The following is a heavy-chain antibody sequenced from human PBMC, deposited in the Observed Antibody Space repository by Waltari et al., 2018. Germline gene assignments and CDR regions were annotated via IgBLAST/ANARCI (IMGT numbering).Heavy chain of an antibody. V-gene: IGHV3-49*03. Sequence: EVQLVESGGGLVQPGRSLRLSCPASGFTFGDDAMSWFRQAPGKGLEWVGFIRSKAYGGTTEYAASVKGRFTISRDDSKSIAYLQMNSLKTEDTAVYYCTRDSSGWYNDAFDIWGQGTMVTVSS. CDR2: IRSKAYGGTT. CDR1: GFTFGDDA. D-gene: IGHD6-19*01. CDR3: TRDSSGWYNDAFDI. J-gene: IGHJ3*02.